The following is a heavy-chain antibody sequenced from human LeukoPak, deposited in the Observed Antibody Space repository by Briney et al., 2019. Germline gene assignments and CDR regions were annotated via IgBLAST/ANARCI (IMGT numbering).Heavy chain of an antibody. CDR2: IYTSGST. CDR3: ARTLRGVTLDY. Sequence: PSETLSLTCTVSGGSISSYYWNWIRQPAGKGLEWVGGIYTSGSTNYNPSLKRRVTTSVDKSKNQFSLKLSSVTAADTAVYYCARTLRGVTLDYWGQGTLVTVSS. J-gene: IGHJ4*02. D-gene: IGHD3-10*01. V-gene: IGHV4-4*07. CDR1: GGSISSYY.